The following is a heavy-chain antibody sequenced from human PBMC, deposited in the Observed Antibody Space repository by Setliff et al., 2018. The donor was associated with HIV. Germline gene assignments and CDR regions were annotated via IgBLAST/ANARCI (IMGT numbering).Heavy chain of an antibody. Sequence: PSETLSLTCTVSGGSISSSSYYWGWIRQPPGKGLQWIGSIYYRGSTYYNPSLKSRVTISVDTSKNQFSLKLSSVTAADTAVYYCARDLADGSGSHNWFDPWGQRTLVTVS. J-gene: IGHJ5*02. CDR2: IYYRGST. D-gene: IGHD3-10*01. V-gene: IGHV4-39*07. CDR1: GGSISSSSYY. CDR3: ARDLADGSGSHNWFDP.